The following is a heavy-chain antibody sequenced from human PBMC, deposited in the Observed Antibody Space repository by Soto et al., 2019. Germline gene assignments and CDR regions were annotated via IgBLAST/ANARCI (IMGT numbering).Heavy chain of an antibody. CDR1: GFTFSSYS. CDR2: ISSSSSXI. D-gene: IGHD1-7*01. J-gene: IGHJ6*04. Sequence: SLRLSCAASGFTFSSYSMNWVRQAPGKXLEWVSSISSSSSXIYYADPVKGRFTISRDNAKNSLYLQMNSLRAEDTAVYYCXXXXXXXXXXXXXXXXXXXXNFWGKGSTVPVAS. V-gene: IGHV3-21*01. CDR3: XXXXXXXXXXXXXXXXXXXXNF.